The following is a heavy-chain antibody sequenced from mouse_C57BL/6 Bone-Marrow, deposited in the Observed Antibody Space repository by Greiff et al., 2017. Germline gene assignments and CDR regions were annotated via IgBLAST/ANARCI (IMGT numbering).Heavy chain of an antibody. CDR2: IDPEDGET. Sequence: VQLQQSGAELVKPGASVKLSCTASGFNIKDYYMHWVQQRPEQGLEWIGRIDPEDGETKYAPQFQGKATITADTSSNTAYLQLSSLTAEDTAVYYCAVWCYRDYWGQGTSVTVSS. V-gene: IGHV14-2*01. D-gene: IGHD2-12*01. J-gene: IGHJ4*01. CDR1: GFNIKDYY. CDR3: AVWCYRDY.